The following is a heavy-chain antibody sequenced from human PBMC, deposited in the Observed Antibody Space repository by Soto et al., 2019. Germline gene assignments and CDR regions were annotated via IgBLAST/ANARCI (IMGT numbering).Heavy chain of an antibody. Sequence: SETLSLTCTVSGGAISTDNNYWSWIRQHPGRGLEWIGYIYYSGITNYNPSLKSRVTISGDTSKNQFSLNLTSVTAADTAVYYCARGYSNGYLGNWFDPWGQGTLVTVSS. V-gene: IGHV4-31*03. CDR3: ARGYSNGYLGNWFDP. D-gene: IGHD3-22*01. J-gene: IGHJ5*02. CDR2: IYYSGIT. CDR1: GGAISTDNNY.